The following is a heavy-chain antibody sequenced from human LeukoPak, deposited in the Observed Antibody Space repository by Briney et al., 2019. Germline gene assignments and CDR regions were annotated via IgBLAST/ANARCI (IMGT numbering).Heavy chain of an antibody. Sequence: GGSLRLSCAASGFTFSSYSMNWVRQAPGKGLEWVSSISSSSIYIYYADSVKGRFTISRDNAKNSLYLQMNSLRAEDTAVYYCARGQSYYYGMDVWGQGTTVTVSS. CDR1: GFTFSSYS. CDR2: ISSSSIYI. CDR3: ARGQSYYYGMDV. V-gene: IGHV3-21*01. J-gene: IGHJ6*02.